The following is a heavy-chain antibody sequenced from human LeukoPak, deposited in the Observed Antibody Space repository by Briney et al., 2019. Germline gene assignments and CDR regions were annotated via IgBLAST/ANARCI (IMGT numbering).Heavy chain of an antibody. J-gene: IGHJ5*02. CDR1: GFTFSSYW. CDR2: IKQDGSEK. CDR3: VRVDTYYDFWSGLGTAGFDP. D-gene: IGHD3-3*01. V-gene: IGHV3-7*01. Sequence: GGSLTLSCAASGFTFSSYWMSWVRQAPGKGLEWVANIKQDGSEKYYVDSVKGRFTISRDNAKNSLYLQMNSLRAEDTAVYYCVRVDTYYDFWSGLGTAGFDPWGQGTLVTVSS.